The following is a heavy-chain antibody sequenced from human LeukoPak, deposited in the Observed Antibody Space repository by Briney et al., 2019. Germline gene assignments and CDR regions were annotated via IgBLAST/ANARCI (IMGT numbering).Heavy chain of an antibody. J-gene: IGHJ4*02. CDR3: AKSSYYDSSGYYREYYFGY. V-gene: IGHV3-23*01. CDR1: GFTFSYYS. CDR2: ITGSAGST. Sequence: GGSLRLSCAASGFTFSYYSMSWVRQAPGKGLEWVSGITGSAGSTHYADSVKGRFTISRDNTKNTLYLQMNSLRAEDTAIYYCAKSSYYDSSGYYREYYFGYWGQGTLVTVSS. D-gene: IGHD3-22*01.